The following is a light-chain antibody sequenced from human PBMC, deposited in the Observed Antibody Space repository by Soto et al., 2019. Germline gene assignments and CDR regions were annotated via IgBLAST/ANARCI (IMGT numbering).Light chain of an antibody. Sequence: QSVLTQPPSASGSPGQSVTVSCTGTSSDIGDTHYVSWYQQHPGKAPKLMVYEVSKRPSGVPDRFSGSKSGNTASLTVSGLLAADEGDYYCSSYAGRDTVVFGSGTKLTVL. V-gene: IGLV2-8*01. CDR2: EVS. CDR3: SSYAGRDTVV. J-gene: IGLJ1*01. CDR1: SSDIGDTHY.